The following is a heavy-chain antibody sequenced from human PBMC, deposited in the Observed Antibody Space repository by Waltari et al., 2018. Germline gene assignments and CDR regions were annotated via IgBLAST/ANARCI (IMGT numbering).Heavy chain of an antibody. Sequence: EVQLVESGGGLVQPGGSLRLTCAASGFTFSHYWMHWVRQVPGKGLVWVSRISGDGRITHYADSVKGRFTISRDNAENTLYLQMNSLTVEDTAVYYCARNYRDYWGQGTLVTVSS. J-gene: IGHJ4*02. V-gene: IGHV3-74*01. CDR2: ISGDGRIT. CDR3: ARNYRDY. D-gene: IGHD3-16*02. CDR1: GFTFSHYW.